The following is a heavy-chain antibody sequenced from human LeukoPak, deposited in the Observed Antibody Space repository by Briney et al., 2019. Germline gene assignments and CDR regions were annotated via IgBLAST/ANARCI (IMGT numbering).Heavy chain of an antibody. CDR3: TRPTGYSSSWSPHDAFDI. CDR2: IRSKANSYAT. Sequence: GGSLRLSCAASGFTFSGSAMHWVRQASGKGLEWVGRIRSKANSYATAYAASVKGRFTISRDDSKNTAYLQMNSLKTEDTAVYYCTRPTGYSSSWSPHDAFDIWGQGTMVTVSS. D-gene: IGHD6-13*01. V-gene: IGHV3-73*01. CDR1: GFTFSGSA. J-gene: IGHJ3*02.